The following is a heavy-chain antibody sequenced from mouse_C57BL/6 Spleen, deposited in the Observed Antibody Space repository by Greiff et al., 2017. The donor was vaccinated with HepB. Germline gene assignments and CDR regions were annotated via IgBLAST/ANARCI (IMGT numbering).Heavy chain of an antibody. Sequence: VQLQQPGPELVKPGASVKISCKASGYTFTNYYMNWVKQRHGQRLEWIGDINPNNGGTSYKQKFKGKATLTVDTSSSTAYMQRRSLTSEDSAVYYCARHVIDYYGGSFDYWGQGTTLTVSS. CDR2: INPNNGGT. J-gene: IGHJ2*01. CDR1: GYTFTNYY. CDR3: ARHVIDYYGGSFDY. V-gene: IGHV1-26*01. D-gene: IGHD1-1*01.